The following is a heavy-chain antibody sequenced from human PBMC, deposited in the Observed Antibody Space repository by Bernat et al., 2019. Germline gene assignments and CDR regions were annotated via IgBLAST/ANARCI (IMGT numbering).Heavy chain of an antibody. D-gene: IGHD3-9*01. CDR1: GFTFSSYS. CDR2: ISSSSSYI. J-gene: IGHJ4*02. Sequence: EVQLVESGGGLVKPGGSLRLSCAASGFTFSSYSMNWVRQAPGKGLEWVSSISSSSSYIYYPDSLKGRFTISRDNAKNSLYLQINSLRAEDTAVYYCARDRAYFYWLADYWGPGALVTVSS. CDR3: ARDRAYFYWLADY. V-gene: IGHV3-21*01.